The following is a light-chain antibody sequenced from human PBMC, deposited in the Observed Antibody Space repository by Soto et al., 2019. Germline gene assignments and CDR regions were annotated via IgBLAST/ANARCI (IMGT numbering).Light chain of an antibody. Sequence: LTQPASVSGSPGQSITISCTGTSSDVGGYNYVSWYQQHPGKAPKLMIYEVSNRPSGVSNRFSGSKSGNTASLTISGLQAEDEADYYCSSYTSSSAYVFGTGTKVTVL. CDR2: EVS. J-gene: IGLJ1*01. CDR1: SSDVGGYNY. V-gene: IGLV2-14*01. CDR3: SSYTSSSAYV.